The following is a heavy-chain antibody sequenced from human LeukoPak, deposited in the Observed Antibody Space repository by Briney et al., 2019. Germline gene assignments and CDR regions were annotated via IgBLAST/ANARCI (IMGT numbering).Heavy chain of an antibody. D-gene: IGHD6-19*01. Sequence: GASVKVSCKASGYSFTSYDLSWVRQATGQGLEWMGWMNPNSGNIGYAQKFQGRITMTRDTSISTAYMELTSLTSEDTAIYYCARGLAVAGTGYWGQGTLVTVSS. J-gene: IGHJ4*02. CDR3: ARGLAVAGTGY. CDR1: GYSFTSYD. V-gene: IGHV1-8*01. CDR2: MNPNSGNI.